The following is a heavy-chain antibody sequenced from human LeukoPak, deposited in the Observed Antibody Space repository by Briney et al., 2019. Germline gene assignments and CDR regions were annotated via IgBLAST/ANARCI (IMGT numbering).Heavy chain of an antibody. CDR1: GGSISSGGYS. CDR3: ARAPQRYDSSGYLSPDAFDI. J-gene: IGHJ3*02. CDR2: IYHSGST. Sequence: SQTLSLTCAVSGGSISSGGYSWSWIRQPPGKGLEWIVYIYHSGSTYYNPSLKSRVTISVDRSKNQFSLKLSSVTAADTAVYYCARAPQRYDSSGYLSPDAFDIWGQGTMVTVSS. D-gene: IGHD3-22*01. V-gene: IGHV4-30-2*01.